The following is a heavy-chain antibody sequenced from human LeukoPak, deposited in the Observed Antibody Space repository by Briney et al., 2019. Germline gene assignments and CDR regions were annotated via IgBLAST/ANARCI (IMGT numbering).Heavy chain of an antibody. J-gene: IGHJ4*02. CDR1: GFSFSSYA. Sequence: PGGSLRLSCTVSGFSFSSYAVYWVRQPPGKGLEYVSAISSNGDMTYYANSVKGRFTISRDNSKNTLYLQMGSLRDEEMAVYYCARSLRAGYDLLDSWGQGTQVAVSS. CDR3: ARSLRAGYDLLDS. V-gene: IGHV3-64*01. D-gene: IGHD3/OR15-3a*01. CDR2: ISSNGDMT.